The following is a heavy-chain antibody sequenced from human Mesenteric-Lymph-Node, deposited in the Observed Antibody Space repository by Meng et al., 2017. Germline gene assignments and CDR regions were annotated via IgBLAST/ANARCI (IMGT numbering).Heavy chain of an antibody. J-gene: IGHJ4*02. D-gene: IGHD3-10*01. CDR2: ISYDGSNK. V-gene: IGHV3-30*04. CDR1: GFTFSSYA. CDR3: ARGLWFGGFLPEGDY. Sequence: GESLKISCAASGFTFSSYAMHLVRQAPGKGLGWVVVISYDGSNKYYADSVKGRFTISRDNSKNTLYLQMNSLRAEDTAVYYCARGLWFGGFLPEGDYWGQGTLVTVSS.